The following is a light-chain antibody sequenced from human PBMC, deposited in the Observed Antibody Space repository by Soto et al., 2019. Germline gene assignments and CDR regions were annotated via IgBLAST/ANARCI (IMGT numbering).Light chain of an antibody. CDR3: QQFNSYSPGA. J-gene: IGKJ1*01. Sequence: IQMTQSPSTLSASGGDRVTIXXRASQSVSSWLAWYQQKPGKAPKLVXSDASTLESGVPSRFSGSGSGTEFTLTISSLQPDDFATYYCQQFNSYSPGAFGQGTKVDIK. CDR2: DAS. V-gene: IGKV1-5*01. CDR1: QSVSSW.